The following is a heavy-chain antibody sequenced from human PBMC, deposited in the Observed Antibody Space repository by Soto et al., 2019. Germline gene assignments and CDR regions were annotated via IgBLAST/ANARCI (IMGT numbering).Heavy chain of an antibody. Sequence: QVQLVQSGAEVKKPGASVKVSCKASGYTFTSYGISWVRQAPGQGLEWMGWISAYNGNTNYAQKLQGRVTMTTDTAPGAAYMELRRLRSDDTAVYYCARLRIVGATFFDYWGQGTLVTVSS. J-gene: IGHJ4*02. CDR2: ISAYNGNT. V-gene: IGHV1-18*01. CDR3: ARLRIVGATFFDY. CDR1: GYTFTSYG. D-gene: IGHD1-26*01.